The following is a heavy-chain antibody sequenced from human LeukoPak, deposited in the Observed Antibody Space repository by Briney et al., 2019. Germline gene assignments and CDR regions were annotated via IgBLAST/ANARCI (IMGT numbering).Heavy chain of an antibody. D-gene: IGHD1-26*01. CDR1: GYTLTGLS. V-gene: IGHV1-24*01. J-gene: IGHJ4*02. CDR2: FDPEDGET. CDR3: AASIVGAAIFDC. Sequence: ASVKVSCKVSGYTLTGLSMHWVRQAPGKGHEWMGGFDPEDGETIYAQKFQGRVTMTEDTSTDTAYMELSSLRSEDTAVYYCAASIVGAAIFDCWGQGTLVTVSS.